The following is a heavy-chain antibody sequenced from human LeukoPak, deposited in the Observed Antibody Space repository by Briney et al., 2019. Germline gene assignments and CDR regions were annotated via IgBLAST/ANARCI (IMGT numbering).Heavy chain of an antibody. V-gene: IGHV3-23*01. CDR3: AKTSQGHPPYYCSMDV. CDR1: GFTFSSYA. Sequence: PGGSLRLSCAASGFTFSSYATIWVRQAPGKGLEWVSAIGGSGTSTFYADSVKGRFTISRDNSKNTLYLQMNSLRAEDTAGYYCAKTSQGHPPYYCSMDVWGQGTTVTVSS. CDR2: IGGSGTST. J-gene: IGHJ6*02.